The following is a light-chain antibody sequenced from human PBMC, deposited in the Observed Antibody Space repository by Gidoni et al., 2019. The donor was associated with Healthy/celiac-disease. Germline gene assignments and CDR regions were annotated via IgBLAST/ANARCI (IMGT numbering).Light chain of an antibody. Sequence: EIVVTQSPATLSVSPGERATLSCRASQSGSSNLAWYQQKPGQAPRLLIYGASTRATGIPARFSGSGSGTYFTLTISSLQSEDFSVYYCQQYNNWPPGTFGQGTKVEIK. CDR1: QSGSSN. CDR3: QQYNNWPPGT. CDR2: GAS. V-gene: IGKV3-15*01. J-gene: IGKJ1*01.